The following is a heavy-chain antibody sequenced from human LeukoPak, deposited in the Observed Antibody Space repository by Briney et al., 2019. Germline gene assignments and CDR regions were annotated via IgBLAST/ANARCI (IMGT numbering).Heavy chain of an antibody. V-gene: IGHV3-7*01. CDR1: GFTFSSYS. D-gene: IGHD3-22*01. CDR3: AKDDYYDSSGYLPDY. Sequence: PGGSLRLSCAASGFTFSSYSMNWVRQAPGKGLEWVANIKSDESERFFLDSVKGRFTISRDNAKNSVYLHMSSLRAEDTAVYYCAKDDYYDSSGYLPDYWGQGTLVTVSS. J-gene: IGHJ4*02. CDR2: IKSDESER.